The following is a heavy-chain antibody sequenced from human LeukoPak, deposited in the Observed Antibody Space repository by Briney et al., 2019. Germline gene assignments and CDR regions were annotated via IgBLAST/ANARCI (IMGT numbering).Heavy chain of an antibody. CDR2: ISSSSSTI. J-gene: IGHJ4*02. V-gene: IGHV3-48*02. D-gene: IGHD4-17*01. CDR1: GFTFSSYN. Sequence: PGGSLRLSCAASGFTFSSYNMNWVRQAPGKGLEWVPYISSSSSTIYYADSVRGRFTISRDSAKNSLYLQMNSLRDEDTAVYYCAREGVTKGDYWGQGTLVTVSS. CDR3: AREGVTKGDY.